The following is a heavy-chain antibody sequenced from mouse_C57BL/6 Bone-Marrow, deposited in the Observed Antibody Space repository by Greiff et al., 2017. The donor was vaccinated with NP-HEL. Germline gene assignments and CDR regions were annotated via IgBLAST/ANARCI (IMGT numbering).Heavy chain of an antibody. CDR3: ARRLLNPDAMDY. CDR2: IHPNSGST. Sequence: QVQLQQPGADLVKPGASVKLSCKASGYTFTSYWMHWVKQRPGQGLEWIGMIHPNSGSTNYNEKFKSKATLTVDNSSSTAYMQLSSLTSDDSAVYYCARRLLNPDAMDYWGQGTSVTVSS. D-gene: IGHD1-1*01. V-gene: IGHV1-64*01. CDR1: GYTFTSYW. J-gene: IGHJ4*01.